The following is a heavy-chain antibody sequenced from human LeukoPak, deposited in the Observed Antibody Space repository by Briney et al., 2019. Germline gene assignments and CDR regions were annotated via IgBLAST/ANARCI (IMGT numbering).Heavy chain of an antibody. CDR3: ARVNCSGGSCYEYFQH. V-gene: IGHV5-51*01. Sequence: GESLKISCKGSGYSFTSYWIGWVRQMPGKGLEWMGIIYPGDSDTRYSPSFQGQVTISADKSFSTAYLQWSSLKASDTAMYYCARVNCSGGSCYEYFQHWGQGTLVTVSS. CDR2: IYPGDSDT. D-gene: IGHD2-15*01. CDR1: GYSFTSYW. J-gene: IGHJ1*01.